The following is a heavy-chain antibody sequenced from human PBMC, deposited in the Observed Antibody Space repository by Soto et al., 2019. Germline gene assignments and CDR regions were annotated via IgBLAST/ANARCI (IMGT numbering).Heavy chain of an antibody. CDR3: ARDIVVVPAGLVGMDV. CDR1: GYTFTDYY. J-gene: IGHJ6*02. CDR2: INPNSGGT. D-gene: IGHD2-2*01. V-gene: IGHV1-2*02. Sequence: QVQLVQSGAEVKKPGASVKVSCKASGYTFTDYYLHWVRQAPGQGLEWMGWINPNSGGTNYAQKFQGRVTVTRDTSTSTAYMEVSRLRSDDTAVYYCARDIVVVPAGLVGMDVWGQGTTVTVSS.